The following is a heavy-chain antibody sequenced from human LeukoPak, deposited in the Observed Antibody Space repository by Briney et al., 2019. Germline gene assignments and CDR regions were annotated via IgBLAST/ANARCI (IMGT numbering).Heavy chain of an antibody. CDR1: GFTFSSYE. CDR2: ISSSGSTI. CDR3: ARDSRPVATTSFDY. V-gene: IGHV3-48*03. J-gene: IGHJ4*02. Sequence: GGSLRLSCAASGFTFSSYEMNWVRQAPGKGLEWVSYISSSGSTIYYADSVKGRFTISRDNAKNSLYLQMNSLRAEDTAVYYCARDSRPVATTSFDYWGQGALVTVSS. D-gene: IGHD5-12*01.